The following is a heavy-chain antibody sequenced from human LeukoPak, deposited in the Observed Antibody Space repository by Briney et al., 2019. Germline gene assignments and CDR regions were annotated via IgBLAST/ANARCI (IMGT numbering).Heavy chain of an antibody. CDR2: ISWNSGSI. CDR3: AKGVLWFGELRPENRDCFDY. Sequence: WIRQPPGKGLEWVSGISWNSGSIGYADSVKGRFTISRDNVKNSLYLQMNSLRAEDTALYYCAKGVLWFGELRPENRDCFDYWGQGTLVTVSS. D-gene: IGHD3-10*01. V-gene: IGHV3-9*01. J-gene: IGHJ4*02.